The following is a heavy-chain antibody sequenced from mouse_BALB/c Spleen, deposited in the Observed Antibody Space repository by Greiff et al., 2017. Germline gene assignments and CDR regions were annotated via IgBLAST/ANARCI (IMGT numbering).Heavy chain of an antibody. J-gene: IGHJ1*01. CDR3: ARSGLGNYYWDFDV. V-gene: IGHV1-54*01. Sequence: QVQLQQSGAELVRPGTSVKVSCKASGYAFTNYLIEWVKQRPGQGLEWIGVINPGSGGTNYNEKFKGKATLTADKSSSTAYMQLSSLTSDDSAVYFCARSGLGNYYWDFDVWGAGTTVTVSS. D-gene: IGHD2-1*01. CDR1: GYAFTNYL. CDR2: INPGSGGT.